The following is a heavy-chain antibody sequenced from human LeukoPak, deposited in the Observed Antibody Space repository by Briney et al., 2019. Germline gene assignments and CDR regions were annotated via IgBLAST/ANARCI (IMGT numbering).Heavy chain of an antibody. J-gene: IGHJ3*02. CDR3: ARGRSITLLRGVAMSDGFDI. CDR2: TDTSGRYV. CDR1: GFTFSSYW. D-gene: IGHD3-10*01. V-gene: IGHV3-21*06. Sequence: GRSLRLSCAASGFTFSSYWMSWVRQAPGKGLEWVSFTDTSGRYVYYGDSVKGRFTISRGNAKNLLFLQMNGLRAEDTALYYCARGRSITLLRGVAMSDGFDIWGQGAMVAVSS.